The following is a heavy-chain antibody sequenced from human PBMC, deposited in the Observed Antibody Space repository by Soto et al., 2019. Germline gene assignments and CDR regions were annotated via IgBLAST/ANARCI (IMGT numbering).Heavy chain of an antibody. CDR2: IKQDGSEK. CDR1: GFTFSSYW. D-gene: IGHD3-22*01. J-gene: IGHJ5*02. V-gene: IGHV3-7*02. Sequence: GGSLRLSCAASGFTFSSYWMSWVRQAPGKGLEWVANIKQDGSEKYYVDSVKGRFTISRDNAKNSLYLQMNSLRAEDTAVYYCFIYYYDSSGSPLTWGQGTLVTVSS. CDR3: FIYYYDSSGSPLT.